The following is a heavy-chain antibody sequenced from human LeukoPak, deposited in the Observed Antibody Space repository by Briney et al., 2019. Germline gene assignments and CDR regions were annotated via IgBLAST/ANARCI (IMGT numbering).Heavy chain of an antibody. CDR3: ARGAYCGGDCGYFDY. V-gene: IGHV4-31*03. CDR2: IYYSGST. J-gene: IGHJ4*02. Sequence: PSETLSLTCTVSGGSISSGGYYWSWIRQHPGKGLGWIGYIYYSGSTYYNPSLKSRVTISVDTSKNQFSLKLSSVTATDTAVYYCARGAYCGGDCGYFDYWGQGTLVTVSS. CDR1: GGSISSGGYY. D-gene: IGHD2-21*02.